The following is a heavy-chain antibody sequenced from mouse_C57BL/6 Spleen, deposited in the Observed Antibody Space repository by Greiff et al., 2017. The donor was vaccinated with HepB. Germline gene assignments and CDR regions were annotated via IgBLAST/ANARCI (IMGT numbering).Heavy chain of an antibody. D-gene: IGHD1-1*01. Sequence: EVHLVESGGGLVKPGGSLKLSCAASGFTFSSYSMSWVRQTPEKRLEWVATISDDGSYTYYPDNVKGRFTISRDNAKNNLYLQLSHLKSEDTAMYYWAREGLRHYAMDYWGQGTSVTVSS. CDR1: GFTFSSYS. V-gene: IGHV5-4*01. CDR2: ISDDGSYT. CDR3: AREGLRHYAMDY. J-gene: IGHJ4*01.